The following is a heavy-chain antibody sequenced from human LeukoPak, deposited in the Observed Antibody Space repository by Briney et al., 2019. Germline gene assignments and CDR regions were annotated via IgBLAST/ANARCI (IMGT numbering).Heavy chain of an antibody. D-gene: IGHD1-26*01. Sequence: GGSLRLSCAASGFTFSSYAMSWVRQAPGKGLEWVSAISGSGGSTYYADSVKGRFTISRHNSKNTLYLQMNSLRAEDTAVYYCARIVGATLIDYWGQGTLVTVSS. CDR2: ISGSGGST. J-gene: IGHJ4*02. V-gene: IGHV3-23*01. CDR1: GFTFSSYA. CDR3: ARIVGATLIDY.